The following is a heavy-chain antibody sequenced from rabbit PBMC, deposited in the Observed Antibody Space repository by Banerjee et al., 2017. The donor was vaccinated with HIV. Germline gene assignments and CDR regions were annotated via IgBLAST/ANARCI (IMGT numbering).Heavy chain of an antibody. CDR1: GFSFSSSYW. CDR2: IYAGSSGST. J-gene: IGHJ4*01. CDR3: ARGSGSYDL. Sequence: QEQLEESGGDLVKPEGSLTLTCTASGFSFSSSYWICWVRQAPGKGLEWIACIYAGSSGSTYYASWAKGRFTISKTSSTTVTLQMTSLTAADTASYFCARGSGSYDLWGPGTLVTVS. D-gene: IGHD4-1*01. V-gene: IGHV1S45*01.